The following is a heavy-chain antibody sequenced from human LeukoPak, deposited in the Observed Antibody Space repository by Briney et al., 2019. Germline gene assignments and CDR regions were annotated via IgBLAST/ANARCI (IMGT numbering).Heavy chain of an antibody. CDR3: ARDSDSGYGPFAS. CDR2: ITGTGNNA. CDR1: GFVFHNYA. V-gene: IGHV3-23*01. Sequence: GGSLRLSCAASGFVFHNYAMTWVRQAPGKGLEWVSFITGTGNNAYYADSVRGRFTISRDNSKTTVYLHMNSLRAEDTAVYYCARDSDSGYGPFASWGQGTLVTVSS. D-gene: IGHD5-12*01. J-gene: IGHJ4*02.